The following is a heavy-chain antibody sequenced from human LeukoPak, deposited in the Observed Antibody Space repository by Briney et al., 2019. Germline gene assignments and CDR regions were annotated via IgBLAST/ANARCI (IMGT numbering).Heavy chain of an antibody. V-gene: IGHV3-23*01. Sequence: NPGGSLRLSCAASGLTFSNHALSWVRQAPGKGLEWVSTISSSGGSTYFADSVKGRFTISRDNSKNTLYLQMNSLRAEDTAVYYCAKEPWGVVVRGPFDYWGQGTLVTVSS. CDR3: AKEPWGVVVRGPFDY. CDR2: ISSSGGST. CDR1: GLTFSNHA. D-gene: IGHD3-10*01. J-gene: IGHJ4*02.